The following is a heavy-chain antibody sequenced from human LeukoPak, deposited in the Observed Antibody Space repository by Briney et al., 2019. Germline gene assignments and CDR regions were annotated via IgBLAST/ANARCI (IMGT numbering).Heavy chain of an antibody. J-gene: IGHJ4*02. CDR1: GFTFSSYS. CDR3: ARGAAAAGKGGYYFDY. V-gene: IGHV3-21*01. D-gene: IGHD6-13*01. Sequence: PGGSLRLSCAASGFTFSSYSMNWVRQAPGKGLEWVSSISSSSSYIYYADSVKGRFTISRDNAKNSLYLQMNSLRAEDTAVYYCARGAAAAGKGGYYFDYWGQGTLVTVSS. CDR2: ISSSSSYI.